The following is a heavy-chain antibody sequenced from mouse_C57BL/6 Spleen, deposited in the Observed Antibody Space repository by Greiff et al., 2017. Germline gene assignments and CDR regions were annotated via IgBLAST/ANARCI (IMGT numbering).Heavy chain of an antibody. CDR1: GYTFTSYW. J-gene: IGHJ4*01. CDR2: IDPSDSYT. D-gene: IGHD4-1*01. CDR3: ARRTGYYAMDY. Sequence: QVQLQQPGAELVKPGASVKLSCKASGYTFTSYWMQWVKQRPGQGLEWIGEIDPSDSYTNYNQKFKGKATLTVDTSSSTAYMQLSSRTSEDSAVYYCARRTGYYAMDYWGQGTSVTVSS. V-gene: IGHV1-50*01.